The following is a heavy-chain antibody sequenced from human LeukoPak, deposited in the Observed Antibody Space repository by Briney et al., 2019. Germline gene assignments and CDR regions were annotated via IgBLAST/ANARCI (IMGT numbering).Heavy chain of an antibody. CDR3: ARDLLDYYYDRSGFPY. CDR1: GFTFTRYW. V-gene: IGHV3-7*01. CDR2: IKQDGSEK. Sequence: PGGSLRLSCAASGFTFTRYWMSWVRQAPGKGLEWVANIKQDGSEKYYVDSVKGRFTISRDNAKNSLYLQMNSLRAEDTAIYYCARDLLDYYYDRSGFPYWGQGTLVTVSS. J-gene: IGHJ4*02. D-gene: IGHD3-22*01.